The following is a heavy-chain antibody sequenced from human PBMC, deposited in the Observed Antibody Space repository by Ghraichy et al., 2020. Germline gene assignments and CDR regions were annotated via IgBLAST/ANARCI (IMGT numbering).Heavy chain of an antibody. D-gene: IGHD6-13*01. J-gene: IGHJ4*02. CDR1: GFTVSSNY. V-gene: IGHV3-66*01. CDR2: IYSGGST. Sequence: GVLRLSCAASGFTVSSNYMSWVRQAPGTGLEWVSVIYSGGSTYYADSVRGRFTISRDNPKSTLYLQMNSLRVEDTAVYYCARGEATAGTLLVYWGQGTLVTVAA. CDR3: ARGEATAGTLLVY.